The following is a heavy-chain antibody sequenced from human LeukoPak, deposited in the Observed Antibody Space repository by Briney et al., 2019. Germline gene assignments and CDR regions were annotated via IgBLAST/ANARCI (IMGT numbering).Heavy chain of an antibody. D-gene: IGHD3-9*01. CDR2: INHSEST. CDR1: GGSISSNSYY. Sequence: SETLSLTCTVSGGSISSNSYYWGWIRQSPGKGLEWIGEINHSESTNYNPSLKSRVTISVDTSKNQLSLKLSSVTAADTAVYYCARHRYYDILTGYYRGYYFDYWGQGTLVTVSS. CDR3: ARHRYYDILTGYYRGYYFDY. J-gene: IGHJ4*02. V-gene: IGHV4-39*01.